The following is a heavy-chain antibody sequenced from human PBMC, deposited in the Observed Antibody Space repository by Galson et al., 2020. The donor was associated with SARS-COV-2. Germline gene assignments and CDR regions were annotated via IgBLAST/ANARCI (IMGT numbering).Heavy chain of an antibody. V-gene: IGHV4-34*01. CDR2: INHSGST. CDR3: ARVGYCSGGSCYCFDY. J-gene: IGHJ4*02. D-gene: IGHD2-15*01. CDR1: GGSFSGYY. Sequence: SETLSLTCAVYGGSFSGYYWSWIRQPPGKGLEWIGEINHSGSTNYNPSLKSRVTISVDTSKNQFSLKLSSVTAADTAVYYCARVGYCSGGSCYCFDYWGQGTLVTVSS.